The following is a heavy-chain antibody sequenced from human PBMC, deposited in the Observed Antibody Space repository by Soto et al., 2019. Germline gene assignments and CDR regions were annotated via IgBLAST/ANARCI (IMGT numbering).Heavy chain of an antibody. D-gene: IGHD6-13*01. Sequence: GGSLRLSCAASEFTFSSYAMSLVRKATGKGLECVSGISVSGGSTYYADSVKGRFTSSGYNSKNTLYLQMNRLRAEDTDVDYWARRGSSWFAFDCWGKRSLLTRSS. CDR1: EFTFSSYA. CDR3: ARRGSSWFAFDC. J-gene: IGHJ4*02. CDR2: ISVSGGST. V-gene: IGHV3-23*01.